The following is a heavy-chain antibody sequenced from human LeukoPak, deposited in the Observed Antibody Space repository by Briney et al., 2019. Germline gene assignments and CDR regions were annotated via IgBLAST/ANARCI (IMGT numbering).Heavy chain of an antibody. V-gene: IGHV2-5*02. CDR2: IYWDDDK. CDR1: GFSLSTRGVG. J-gene: IGHJ5*01. Sequence: KVSGPTLVKPTQTLTLTCTLSGFSLSTRGVGVGWIRQPPGKALEWLALIYWDDDKRFSPSLKSRLTITKDTSKNQVVLTMTNMDPVDTGTYYCVHSDRYYYDTSGYYEIRFDSWGQGTLVTVSS. D-gene: IGHD3-22*01. CDR3: VHSDRYYYDTSGYYEIRFDS.